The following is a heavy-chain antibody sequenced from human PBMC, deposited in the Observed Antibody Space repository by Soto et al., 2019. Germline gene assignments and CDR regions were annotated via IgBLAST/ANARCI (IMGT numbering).Heavy chain of an antibody. CDR1: GFTFSSYW. D-gene: IGHD6-13*01. J-gene: IGHJ3*02. Sequence: EVQLVESGGGLVQPGGSLRLSCAASGFTFSSYWMSWVRQAPGKGLEWVANIKQDGSEKYYVDSVKGRFTISRNNAKNSLYLQMNSLRAEGTAVYYCARDRAAAGTFFFDIWGQGTMVTVSS. V-gene: IGHV3-7*03. CDR3: ARDRAAAGTFFFDI. CDR2: IKQDGSEK.